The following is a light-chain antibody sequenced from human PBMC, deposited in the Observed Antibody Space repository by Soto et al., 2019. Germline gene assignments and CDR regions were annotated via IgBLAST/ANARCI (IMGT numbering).Light chain of an antibody. CDR1: QSVSSN. CDR3: QQYNNWPPLT. Sequence: EIVMTQSPATLSVSPGERATLSCRASQSVSSNLAWYQQKPGQAPRLLIYGASTRATAIPARFSGSGSGTEFTLTISSLQSEAFAVYYCQQYNNWPPLTFGGGTKVEIK. CDR2: GAS. J-gene: IGKJ4*01. V-gene: IGKV3-15*01.